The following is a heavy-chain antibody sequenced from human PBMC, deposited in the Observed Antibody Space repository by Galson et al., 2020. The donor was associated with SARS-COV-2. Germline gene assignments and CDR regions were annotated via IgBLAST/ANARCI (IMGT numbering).Heavy chain of an antibody. J-gene: IGHJ5*02. CDR1: GFTFSSYS. V-gene: IGHV3-21*01. Sequence: GESLKISCAASGFTFSSYSMNWVRQAPGKGLEWVSSISSSSSYIYYADSVKGRFTISRDNAKNSLYLQMNSLRAEDTGVYYCARDDSSSWYGGFDPWGEGTRVTVSS. CDR3: ARDDSSSWYGGFDP. D-gene: IGHD6-13*01. CDR2: ISSSSSYI.